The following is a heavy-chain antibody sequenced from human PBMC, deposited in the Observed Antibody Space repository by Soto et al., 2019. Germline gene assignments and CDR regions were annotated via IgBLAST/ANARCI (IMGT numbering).Heavy chain of an antibody. CDR1: GGSIGSSAFY. J-gene: IGHJ4*02. V-gene: IGHV4-39*01. Sequence: PSETLSLTCTVSGGSIGSSAFYWGWIRQPPGKGLEWIGSIYHSGTTYYNPSLTSRVSISVDTSKNQFPLKLSSVTAADTAVYYCTTGLTIFGVVISSGDYWGQGILVTVSS. CDR2: IYHSGTT. CDR3: TTGLTIFGVVISSGDY. D-gene: IGHD3-3*01.